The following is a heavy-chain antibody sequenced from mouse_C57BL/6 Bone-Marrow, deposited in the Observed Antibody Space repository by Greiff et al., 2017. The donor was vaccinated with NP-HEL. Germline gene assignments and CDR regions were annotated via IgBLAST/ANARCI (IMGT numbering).Heavy chain of an antibody. CDR3: TTSYWYFDV. Sequence: VQLQQSGAELVRPGSSVKLSCTASGFNIKDYYMHWVKQRPEQGLEWIGRIDPEDGDTEYAPKFQGKGTMTADTSSNAAYLQLSSLTSEDTAVYYCTTSYWYFDVWGTGTTVTVSS. V-gene: IGHV14-1*01. CDR1: GFNIKDYY. J-gene: IGHJ1*03. CDR2: IDPEDGDT.